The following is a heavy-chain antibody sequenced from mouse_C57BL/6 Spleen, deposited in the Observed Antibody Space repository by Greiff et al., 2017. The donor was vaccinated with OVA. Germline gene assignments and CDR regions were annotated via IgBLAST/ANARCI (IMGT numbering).Heavy chain of an antibody. V-gene: IGHV3-6*01. CDR1: GYSITSGYY. Sequence: EVQRVESGPGLVKPSQSLSLTCSVTGYSITSGYYWNWIRQFPGNKLEWMGYISYDGSNNYNPSLKNRISITRDTSKNQFFLKLNSVTTEDTATYYCAKRDGSSYDYWGQGTTLTVSS. CDR2: ISYDGSN. CDR3: AKRDGSSYDY. J-gene: IGHJ2*01. D-gene: IGHD1-1*01.